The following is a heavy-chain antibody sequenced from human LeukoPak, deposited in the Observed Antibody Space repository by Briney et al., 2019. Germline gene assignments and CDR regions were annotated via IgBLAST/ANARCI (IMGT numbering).Heavy chain of an antibody. D-gene: IGHD3-22*01. CDR2: IYNTGST. V-gene: IGHV4-4*07. Sequence: PSETLSLTCTVSGGSISSYYWNWIRQPAGKGLEWVGRIYNTGSTWYNPSLKSRVSMSIDTSKNQFSLKLHSVTAADAAVYYCARDIGNYYDYIYHYYYDYWGQGSLVTVSS. J-gene: IGHJ4*02. CDR3: ARDIGNYYDYIYHYYYDY. CDR1: GGSISSYY.